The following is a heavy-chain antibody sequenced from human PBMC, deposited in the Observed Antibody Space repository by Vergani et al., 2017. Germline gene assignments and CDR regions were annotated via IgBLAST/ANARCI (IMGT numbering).Heavy chain of an antibody. CDR3: ARTESFIFRYYHWAL. CDR1: GGSITSSSYY. D-gene: IGHD3-9*01. J-gene: IGHJ4*02. CDR2: IYHSGAA. Sequence: QLHLQESGPGLVKPSETLSLTCTVSGGSITSSSYYWGWIRQPPGKGLEWIGNIYHSGAAYYNPSLKGRVTISVDTSKNQFSLVVTSVTAADTAIYFCARTESFIFRYYHWALWGQGTLVTVSS. V-gene: IGHV4-39*01.